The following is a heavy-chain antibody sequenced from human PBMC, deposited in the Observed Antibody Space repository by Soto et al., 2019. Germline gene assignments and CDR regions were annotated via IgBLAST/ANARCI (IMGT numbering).Heavy chain of an antibody. CDR3: ARDRTNWTYQLHDAFDI. Sequence: QVQLVQSGAEVKKPGSSVKVSCKASGGTFSSYTISWVRQAPGQGLEWMGRIIPILGIANYAQKFQGRVTITADKSTSTAYMELRSLRSEDTAVYYCARDRTNWTYQLHDAFDIWGQGTMVTVSS. D-gene: IGHD1-7*01. J-gene: IGHJ3*02. CDR2: IIPILGIA. V-gene: IGHV1-69*08. CDR1: GGTFSSYT.